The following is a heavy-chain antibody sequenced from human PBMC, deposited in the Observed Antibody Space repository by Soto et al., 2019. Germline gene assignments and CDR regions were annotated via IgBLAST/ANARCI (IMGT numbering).Heavy chain of an antibody. J-gene: IGHJ3*02. V-gene: IGHV5-51*01. CDR1: GYSFTSYW. Sequence: GESLKISCKGSGYSFTSYWIGWVRQMPGKGLEWMGIIYPGDSDTRYSPSFQGQVTISADKSISTAYLQWSSLKASDTAMYYCARHMFEGVVVPAATLSGAFDIWGQGTMVTVSS. CDR3: ARHMFEGVVVPAATLSGAFDI. CDR2: IYPGDSDT. D-gene: IGHD2-2*01.